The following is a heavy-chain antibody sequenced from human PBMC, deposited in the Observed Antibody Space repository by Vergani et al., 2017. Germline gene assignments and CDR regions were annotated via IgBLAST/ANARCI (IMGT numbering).Heavy chain of an antibody. J-gene: IGHJ1*01. V-gene: IGHV4-38-2*02. CDR3: AREDCSSTSCYYRYFQH. CDR2: IYHSGST. D-gene: IGHD2-2*01. Sequence: QVQLQESGPGLVKPSETLSLTCAVSGYSISSGYYWGWIRQPPGKGLEWIGTIYHSGSTYYNPSLKSRVTISVDTSKNQFSLKLSSVTAADTAVYCCAREDCSSTSCYYRYFQHWGQGTLVTVSS. CDR1: GYSISSGYY.